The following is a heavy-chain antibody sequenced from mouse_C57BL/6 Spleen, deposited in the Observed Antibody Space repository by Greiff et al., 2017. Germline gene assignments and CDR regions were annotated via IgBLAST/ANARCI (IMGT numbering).Heavy chain of an antibody. CDR3: ARYYGSSPRALDY. Sequence: EVKLVESGGGLVKPGGSLKLSCAASGFTFSDYGMHWVRQAPEKGLAWVAYISSGSSTIYYADTVKGRFTISRDNAKNTLFLQMTSLRSEDTAMYYCARYYGSSPRALDYWGQGTSVTVSS. D-gene: IGHD1-1*01. V-gene: IGHV5-17*01. CDR2: ISSGSSTI. CDR1: GFTFSDYG. J-gene: IGHJ4*01.